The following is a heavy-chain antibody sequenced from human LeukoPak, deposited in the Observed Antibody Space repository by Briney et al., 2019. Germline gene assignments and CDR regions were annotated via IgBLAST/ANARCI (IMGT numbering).Heavy chain of an antibody. CDR2: IYYSGST. D-gene: IGHD6-19*01. J-gene: IGHJ4*02. CDR1: GVSISSYY. V-gene: IGHV4-59*08. Sequence: SETLSLTCAVSGVSISSYYWSWIRQPPGRGLEWIGYIYYSGSTNYNPSLKSRVTISVDTSKNQFSLRLRSVTAADTAVYYCARRQDSSDWHFDYWGQGTLVTVSS. CDR3: ARRQDSSDWHFDY.